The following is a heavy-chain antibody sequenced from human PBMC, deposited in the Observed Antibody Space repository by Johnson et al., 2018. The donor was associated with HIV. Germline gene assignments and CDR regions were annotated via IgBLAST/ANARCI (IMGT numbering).Heavy chain of an antibody. CDR1: GFTVSSNY. J-gene: IGHJ3*01. CDR2: IYSGGST. D-gene: IGHD1-7*01. Sequence: VQLVESGGGLVQPGGSLRLSCAASGFTVSSNYMSWVRQAPGKGLEWVSVIYSGGSTYYADSVKGRFTISRDNSKNTLYLQMNSLRAEDTAVYYCARDRDRLNWNYGALEIWGQGTMFTVSS. V-gene: IGHV3-66*01. CDR3: ARDRDRLNWNYGALEI.